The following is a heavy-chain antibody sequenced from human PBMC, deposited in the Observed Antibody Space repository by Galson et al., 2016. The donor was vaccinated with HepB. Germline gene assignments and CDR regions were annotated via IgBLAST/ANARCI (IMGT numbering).Heavy chain of an antibody. CDR1: GFTSTDYQ. D-gene: IGHD3-10*01. J-gene: IGHJ3*02. V-gene: IGHV3-11*06. Sequence: SLRLSCAASGFTSTDYQMSWIRQPPGKGLEWVSYISSSSTYTNYVDSVKGRFDISRDNARNAVYLQMNSLRAEDTAVYYCARRSGLGADAFDIWGQGTMVTVSS. CDR3: ARRSGLGADAFDI. CDR2: ISSSSTYT.